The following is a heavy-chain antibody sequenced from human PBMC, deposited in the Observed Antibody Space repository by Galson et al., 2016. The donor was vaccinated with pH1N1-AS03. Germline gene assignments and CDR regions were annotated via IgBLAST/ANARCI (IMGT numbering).Heavy chain of an antibody. D-gene: IGHD1-26*01. J-gene: IGHJ4*02. V-gene: IGHV4-34*01. CDR2: LDRSGTT. CDR3: ARGATFAWELLSL. Sequence: ETLSLTCAVQSGSLSGYYWTWIRQSPTKGLEWIGELDRSGTTIYNPSLESRLTMSVDTSKNQFSLKLSSVTAADTAIYYCARGATFAWELLSLWGQGTLVTASS. CDR1: SGSLSGYY.